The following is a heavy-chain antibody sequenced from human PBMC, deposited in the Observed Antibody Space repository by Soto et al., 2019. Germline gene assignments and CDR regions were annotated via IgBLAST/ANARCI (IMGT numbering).Heavy chain of an antibody. Sequence: VESLKISCKASGYTFIKFWICCLRQMPGKGLEWMGIIYAGDSDTKYSPSFEGQVTMSVDKSNSTAYLQWRSLKASDTAIYFCARHGIVATIIDYWGQGTPVTVSS. J-gene: IGHJ4*02. D-gene: IGHD5-12*01. V-gene: IGHV5-51*01. CDR2: IYAGDSDT. CDR3: ARHGIVATIIDY. CDR1: GYTFIKFW.